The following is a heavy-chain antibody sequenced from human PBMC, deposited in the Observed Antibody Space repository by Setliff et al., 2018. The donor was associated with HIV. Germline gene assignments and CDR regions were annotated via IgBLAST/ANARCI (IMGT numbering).Heavy chain of an antibody. J-gene: IGHJ4*02. D-gene: IGHD3-22*01. V-gene: IGHV4-34*01. CDR1: NGSFSGHY. Sequence: PSETLSLTCVVYNGSFSGHYWSWIRRPPGKGLEWIGEINHSGSPNYNSSLKSRVTISLDTSKNQFSLKLSSVTAADTAVYYCASLLSRGYYYDRSGYSYRDYWGQGTLVTVSS. CDR3: ASLLSRGYYYDRSGYSYRDY. CDR2: INHSGSP.